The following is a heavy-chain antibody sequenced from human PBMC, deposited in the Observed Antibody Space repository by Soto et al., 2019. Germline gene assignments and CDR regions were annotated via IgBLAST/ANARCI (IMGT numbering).Heavy chain of an antibody. CDR2: IYHSGST. V-gene: IGHV4-4*02. CDR1: SGSISSSNW. D-gene: IGHD3-9*01. Sequence: SETLSLTCAVSSGSISSSNWWSWVRQPPGKGLEWIGEIYHSGSTNYNPSLKSRVTISVDKSKNQFSLKLSSVTAADTAVYYCARAYYDILTGYYIPGVAFDYWGQGTLVTVSS. CDR3: ARAYYDILTGYYIPGVAFDY. J-gene: IGHJ4*02.